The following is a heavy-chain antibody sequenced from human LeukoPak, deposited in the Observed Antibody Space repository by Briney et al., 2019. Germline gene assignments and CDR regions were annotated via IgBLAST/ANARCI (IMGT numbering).Heavy chain of an antibody. V-gene: IGHV3-23*01. J-gene: IGHJ4*02. D-gene: IGHD3-10*01. CDR3: AKRGESDGLYYFDS. CDR1: GFTFSSYV. Sequence: GGSLRLSCAASGFTFSSYVMSWVRQAPGKGLEWVSAISGSGGSTYYADSVKGRFTISRDNSKNTLYLQMSSLRAEDTAVYCCAKRGESDGLYYFDSWGQGTLVTVSS. CDR2: ISGSGGST.